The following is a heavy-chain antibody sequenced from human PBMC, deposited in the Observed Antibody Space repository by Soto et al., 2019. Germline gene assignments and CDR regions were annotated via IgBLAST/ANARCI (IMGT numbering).Heavy chain of an antibody. CDR1: GFTFSLYD. V-gene: IGHV3-13*04. CDR3: VRARGGEYFGEQLS. Sequence: EVRLVESGGGLVQPGGSLRLSCATSGFTFSLYDMYWFRQSTGTSLEWVSAIGTAADTYYPGSVQGRFILSRDNANSFLYLQMNSLRAADTAVYYCVRARGGEYFGEQLSWGQGTLVTVSS. D-gene: IGHD3-10*01. CDR2: IGTAADT. J-gene: IGHJ4*02.